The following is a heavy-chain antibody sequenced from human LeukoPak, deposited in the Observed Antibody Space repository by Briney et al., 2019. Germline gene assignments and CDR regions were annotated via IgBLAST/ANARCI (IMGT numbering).Heavy chain of an antibody. CDR3: ARVNCGGDCYSDRGAFDI. Sequence: ASVKVSCKASGGTFSSYAISWVRQAPGQGLEWMGGIIPIFGTPNYAQNFQGRVTITADKSTSTAYMELSSLRSEDTALYYCARVNCGGDCYSDRGAFDIWGQGTMVTVSS. D-gene: IGHD2-21*02. CDR2: IIPIFGTP. J-gene: IGHJ3*02. V-gene: IGHV1-69*06. CDR1: GGTFSSYA.